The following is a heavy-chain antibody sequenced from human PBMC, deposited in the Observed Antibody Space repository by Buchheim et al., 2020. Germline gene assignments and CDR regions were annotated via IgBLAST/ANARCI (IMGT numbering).Heavy chain of an antibody. CDR3: ARGFYCSSTSCYVPPPGYYYYGMDV. Sequence: QVQLQESGPGLVKPSETLSLTCTVSGGSISSYYWSWIRQPPGKGLEWIGYIYYSGSTNYNPSLKSRVTISVDTSKNQFSLKLSSVTAADTAVYYCARGFYCSSTSCYVPPPGYYYYGMDVWGQGTT. D-gene: IGHD2-2*01. J-gene: IGHJ6*02. V-gene: IGHV4-59*01. CDR2: IYYSGST. CDR1: GGSISSYY.